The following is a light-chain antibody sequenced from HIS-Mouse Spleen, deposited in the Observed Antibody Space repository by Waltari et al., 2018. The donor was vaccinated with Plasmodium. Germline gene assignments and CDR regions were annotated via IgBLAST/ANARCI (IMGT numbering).Light chain of an antibody. J-gene: IGLJ3*02. CDR1: ALPKKY. CDR3: YSTDSSGNHRV. CDR2: EDS. V-gene: IGLV3-10*01. Sequence: SYELTQPPSVSVSPGQTARLTSSGDALPKKYASWYQQKSGQAPVLVIYEDSKRPSGIPERFSGSSSGTMATLTISGAQVEDEADYYCYSTDSSGNHRVFGGGTKLTVL.